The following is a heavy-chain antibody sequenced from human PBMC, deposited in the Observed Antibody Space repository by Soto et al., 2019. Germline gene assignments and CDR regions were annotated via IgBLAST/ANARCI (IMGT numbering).Heavy chain of an antibody. CDR2: MNPNSGNT. V-gene: IGHV1-8*01. CDR1: GYTFTSYD. CDR3: ARGSRYCSSTSCYTGYWFDP. J-gene: IGHJ5*02. D-gene: IGHD2-2*02. Sequence: GASVKVSCKASGYTFTSYDINRVRQATGQGLEWMGWMNPNSGNTGYAQKFQGRVTMTRNTSISTAYMELSSLRSEDTAVYYCARGSRYCSSTSCYTGYWFDPWGQGTLVTVSS.